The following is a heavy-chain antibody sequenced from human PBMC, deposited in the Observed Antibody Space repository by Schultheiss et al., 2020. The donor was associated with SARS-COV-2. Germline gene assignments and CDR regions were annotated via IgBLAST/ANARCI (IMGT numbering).Heavy chain of an antibody. CDR1: GFTFSNSD. CDR2: IWYDGSNK. Sequence: GGSLRLSCAASGFTFSNSDMHWVRQAPGKGLEWVAVIWYDGSNKYHADSVKGRFTISRDNSKNTLYLQMNSLRAEDTAVYYCARQYCGSINCRWDEGHNWFDPWGQGTLVTVSS. D-gene: IGHD2-2*01. CDR3: ARQYCGSINCRWDEGHNWFDP. V-gene: IGHV3-33*01. J-gene: IGHJ5*02.